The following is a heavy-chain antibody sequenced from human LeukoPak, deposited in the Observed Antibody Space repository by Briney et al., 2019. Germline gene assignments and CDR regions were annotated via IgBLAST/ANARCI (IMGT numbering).Heavy chain of an antibody. V-gene: IGHV1-8*01. CDR2: MNPNSGNT. J-gene: IGHJ6*02. CDR3: ARPNGRIAVAGTYYYYGMDV. D-gene: IGHD6-19*01. CDR1: GYTFTSYD. Sequence: GASVKVSCKASGYTFTSYDINWVRQATGQGLEWMGWMNPNSGNTGYAQKFQGRVTMTRNTSISTAYMELSSLRSEDTAVYYCARPNGRIAVAGTYYYYGMDVWGQGTTVTVSS.